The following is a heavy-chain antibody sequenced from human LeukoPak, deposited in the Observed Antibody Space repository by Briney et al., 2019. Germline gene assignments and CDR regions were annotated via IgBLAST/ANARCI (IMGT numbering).Heavy chain of an antibody. Sequence: PGGSLRLSCAASGFIFSSYAMHWVRQAPGKGLEWVAVISYDGSNKYYADSVKGRFTISRDNSKNTLYLQMNSLRAEDTAVYYCARDAYMGLHMGDFDYWGQGTLVTVSS. V-gene: IGHV3-30-3*01. CDR2: ISYDGSNK. CDR1: GFIFSSYA. D-gene: IGHD3-16*01. J-gene: IGHJ4*02. CDR3: ARDAYMGLHMGDFDY.